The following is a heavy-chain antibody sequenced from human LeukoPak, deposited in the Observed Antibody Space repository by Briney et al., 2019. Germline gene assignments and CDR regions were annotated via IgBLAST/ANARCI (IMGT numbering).Heavy chain of an antibody. CDR3: ARLMGATNDAFDI. D-gene: IGHD1-26*01. V-gene: IGHV4-59*08. J-gene: IGHJ3*02. CDR1: GGSISSYY. CDR2: IYYSGST. Sequence: PSETLSLTCTVSGGSISSYYWSWIRQPPGKGLEWIGHIYYSGSTNYNPSLKSRVTISVDTSKNQFSLKLSSVTAADTAVYYCARLMGATNDAFDIWGQGTMVTVSS.